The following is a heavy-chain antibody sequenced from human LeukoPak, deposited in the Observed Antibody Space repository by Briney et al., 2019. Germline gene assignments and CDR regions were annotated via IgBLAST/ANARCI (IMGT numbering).Heavy chain of an antibody. D-gene: IGHD2-2*01. Sequence: PGESPKIPCKGSGYSFTSYWIGWVRQMPGKGLEWMGIIYPGDSDTRYSPSFQGQVTMSADKSINTAYLQWSSLKASDTAMYYCARRQGCSSTCCPPDYWGQGTLVTVSS. V-gene: IGHV5-51*01. CDR2: IYPGDSDT. CDR3: ARRQGCSSTCCPPDY. CDR1: GYSFTSYW. J-gene: IGHJ4*02.